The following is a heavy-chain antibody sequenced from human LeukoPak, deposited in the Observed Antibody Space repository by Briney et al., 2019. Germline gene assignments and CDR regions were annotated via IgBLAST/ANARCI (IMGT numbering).Heavy chain of an antibody. CDR2: IYPGDSDT. CDR3: ARRIAAAGYDAFDI. J-gene: IGHJ3*02. V-gene: IGHV5-51*01. CDR1: GYSFTSHW. Sequence: GESLKISCKGSGYSFTSHWIGWVRQMPGKGLEWMGIIYPGDSDTRYSPSFQSQVTISADKSISTAYLQWSSLKASDTAMYYCARRIAAAGYDAFDIWGQGTMVTVSS. D-gene: IGHD6-13*01.